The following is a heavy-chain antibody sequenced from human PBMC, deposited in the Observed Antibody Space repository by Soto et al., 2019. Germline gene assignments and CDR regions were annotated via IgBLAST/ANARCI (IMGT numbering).Heavy chain of an antibody. Sequence: QVQLQESGPGLVKPSQTLSLTCTVSGGSISSGDYYWSWIRQPPGKGLEWIGYIYYSGSTYYNPSLKSRVTISVDTSKNQFSLKLSSVTAADTAVYYCARTPEPYSRTAARLLDVWGQGTTVTVSS. CDR2: IYYSGST. D-gene: IGHD2-2*01. CDR1: GGSISSGDYY. CDR3: ARTPEPYSRTAARLLDV. V-gene: IGHV4-30-4*01. J-gene: IGHJ6*02.